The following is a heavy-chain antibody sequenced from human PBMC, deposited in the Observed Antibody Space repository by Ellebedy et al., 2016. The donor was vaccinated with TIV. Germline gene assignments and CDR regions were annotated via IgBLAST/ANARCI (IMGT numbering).Heavy chain of an antibody. V-gene: IGHV3-9*01. J-gene: IGHJ4*02. D-gene: IGHD6-19*01. CDR1: GFTFDDYA. CDR2: LSWNSGRR. CDR3: VKDVGIAVAGSGGFDS. Sequence: PGGSLRLSCAASGFTFDDYAMHWVRQVPEKGLEWVSGLSWNSGRRGYADSVKGRFTISRDNAKNSLYLQMNSLRTEDTAFYYCVKDVGIAVAGSGGFDSWGQGTLVTVSS.